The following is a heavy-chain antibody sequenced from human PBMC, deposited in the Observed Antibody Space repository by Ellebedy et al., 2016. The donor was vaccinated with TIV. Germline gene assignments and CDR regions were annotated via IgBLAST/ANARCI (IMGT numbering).Heavy chain of an antibody. V-gene: IGHV1-18*04. CDR1: GYTFSSFG. Sequence: ASVKVSCTTSGYTFSSFGITWVRQAPGQGLEWMGWISLYNGNTNYAQKFQGRVTMTTETSTNTGYIEMRSLRSDDTAVYYCARVIGLRDCDGATCSPPPPLDYWGQGTLVTVSS. CDR3: ARVIGLRDCDGATCSPPPPLDY. CDR2: ISLYNGNT. D-gene: IGHD2-21*01. J-gene: IGHJ4*02.